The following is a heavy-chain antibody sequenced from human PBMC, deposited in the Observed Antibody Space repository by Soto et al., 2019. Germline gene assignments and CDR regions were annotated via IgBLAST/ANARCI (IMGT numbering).Heavy chain of an antibody. Sequence: GGSLRLSCAASGFTFSSYGMHWVRQAPGKGLEWVAVIWYDGSNKYYADSVKGRFTISRDNSKNTLYLQMNSLRAEDTAVYYCAREHLGELSNKIQNNAFDIWGQGTMVTVSS. V-gene: IGHV3-33*01. CDR2: IWYDGSNK. D-gene: IGHD3-16*02. CDR1: GFTFSSYG. J-gene: IGHJ3*02. CDR3: AREHLGELSNKIQNNAFDI.